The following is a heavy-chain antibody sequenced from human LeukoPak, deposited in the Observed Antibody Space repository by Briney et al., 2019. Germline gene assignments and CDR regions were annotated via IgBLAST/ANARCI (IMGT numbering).Heavy chain of an antibody. CDR2: IYYSGST. D-gene: IGHD4-17*01. CDR3: ARVGIPDLMDGDLNWFDP. Sequence: SETLSLTCTVSGGSISSYYWGWIRQPPGKGLEWIGYIYYSGSTNYNPSLKSRVTISVDTSKNQFSLKLSSVTAADTAVYYCARVGIPDLMDGDLNWFDPWGQGTLVTVSS. J-gene: IGHJ5*02. CDR1: GGSISSYY. V-gene: IGHV4-59*01.